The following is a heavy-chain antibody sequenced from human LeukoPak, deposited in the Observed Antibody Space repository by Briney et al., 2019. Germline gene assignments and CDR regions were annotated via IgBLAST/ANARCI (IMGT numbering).Heavy chain of an antibody. CDR3: ARGTTLVTNYFDY. D-gene: IGHD5-18*01. J-gene: IGHJ4*02. Sequence: ASVKVSCKASGGTFSSYAISWVRQAPGQGLEWMGGIIPIFGTANYAQKFQGRVTITADESTSTAYMELSSLRSEDTAVYYCARGTTLVTNYFDYWGQGTLVTVSS. V-gene: IGHV1-69*01. CDR1: GGTFSSYA. CDR2: IIPIFGTA.